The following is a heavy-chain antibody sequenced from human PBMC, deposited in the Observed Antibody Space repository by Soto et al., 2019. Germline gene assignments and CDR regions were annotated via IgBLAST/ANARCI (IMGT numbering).Heavy chain of an antibody. J-gene: IGHJ4*02. Sequence: QVQLVQSGAEVKKPGSSVKVSCKPSGDTFGSYSFSWVRQVPGQGLEWMGGFSPICGAPNYAQNFLDRVTITADQFTSTVYLELSSLRSDDTAVYYCARGVTSGSFPPFELWGQGTLVTVSS. D-gene: IGHD1-26*01. CDR3: ARGVTSGSFPPFEL. CDR2: FSPICGAP. CDR1: GDTFGSYS. V-gene: IGHV1-69*13.